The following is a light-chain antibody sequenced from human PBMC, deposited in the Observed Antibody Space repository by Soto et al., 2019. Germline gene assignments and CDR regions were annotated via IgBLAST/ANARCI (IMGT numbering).Light chain of an antibody. J-gene: IGKJ2*01. CDR1: QSVSSN. Sequence: ETMMTQSPATLSVSPGERATLSCRASQSVSSNLAWYQQKPGQAPRLLIYGASTRATGIPARFSGSGSGTEFTLTISSLQSEDFAVYYCQQYNTWPPYTFGQGTKLEIK. CDR2: GAS. V-gene: IGKV3-15*01. CDR3: QQYNTWPPYT.